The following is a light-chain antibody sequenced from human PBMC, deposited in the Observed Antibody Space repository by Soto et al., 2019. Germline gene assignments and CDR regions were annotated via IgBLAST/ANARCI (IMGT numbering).Light chain of an antibody. Sequence: IQMTKSPSTLSGSLGDRVTITWRASQTISSWLAWYQQKPGRAPKLLIYKASTLKSGVPSRFSGSGSGTEFTLTISSLQPDDFATYYCQHYHSYSEAFGQGTKVDI. V-gene: IGKV1-5*03. J-gene: IGKJ1*01. CDR1: QTISSW. CDR3: QHYHSYSEA. CDR2: KAS.